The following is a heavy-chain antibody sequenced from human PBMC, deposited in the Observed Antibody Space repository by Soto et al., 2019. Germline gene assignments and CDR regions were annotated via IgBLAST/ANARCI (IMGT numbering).Heavy chain of an antibody. CDR1: GYSFIGYY. D-gene: IGHD5-12*01. Sequence: QVQLVKSGPEVTKPGASVKVSCKASGYSFIGYYLHWIRQAPGQGLEWMGWINPNSGATNQAQKFQGRVTMARDRSITTAYLELSRLASDDTAIYFCARDAVSTIGDFDYWGQGTLVTVSS. CDR3: ARDAVSTIGDFDY. CDR2: INPNSGAT. J-gene: IGHJ4*02. V-gene: IGHV1-2*02.